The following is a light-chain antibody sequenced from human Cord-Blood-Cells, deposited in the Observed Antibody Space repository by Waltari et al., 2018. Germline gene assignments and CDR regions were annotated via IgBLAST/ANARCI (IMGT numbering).Light chain of an antibody. Sequence: EIVMTQSPATLSASPGELATPSCRASQAGRRNLAWYQQTPGQAPRPLLYGASTRATGIPARFSGSGSGTEFTLTISSLQSEGFAVCYCQQYNDWWTFGQGTKVEIK. J-gene: IGKJ1*01. CDR3: QQYNDWWT. V-gene: IGKV3-15*01. CDR1: QAGRRN. CDR2: GAS.